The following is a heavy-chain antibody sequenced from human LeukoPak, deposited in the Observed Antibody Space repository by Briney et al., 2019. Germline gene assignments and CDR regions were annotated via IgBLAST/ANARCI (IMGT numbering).Heavy chain of an antibody. CDR1: CGYISSSSYY. CDR3: ARRVYGGPGRNYYYYMDV. CDR2: IYYSGST. Sequence: SETLSLTCTVSCGYISSSSYYWGWIRQPPGKGLEWIGSIYYSGSTYYNPSLKSRVTISVDTSKNQFSLKLSSVTAADTAVYYCARRVYGGPGRNYYYYMDVWGKGNTVTVSS. D-gene: IGHD4-23*01. J-gene: IGHJ6*03. V-gene: IGHV4-39*01.